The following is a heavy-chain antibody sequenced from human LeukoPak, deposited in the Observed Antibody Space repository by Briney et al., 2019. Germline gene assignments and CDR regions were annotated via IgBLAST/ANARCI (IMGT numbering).Heavy chain of an antibody. J-gene: IGHJ2*01. CDR3: ARDFRAVAGKKPNWYFDL. CDR1: GFTVSSNY. D-gene: IGHD6-19*01. CDR2: IKQDGSEK. V-gene: IGHV3-7*05. Sequence: PGGSLRLSCAASGFTVSSNYMSWVRQAPGKGLEWVANIKQDGSEKYYVDSVKGRFTISRDNAKNSLYLQMNSLRAEDTAVYYCARDFRAVAGKKPNWYFDLWGRGTLVTVSS.